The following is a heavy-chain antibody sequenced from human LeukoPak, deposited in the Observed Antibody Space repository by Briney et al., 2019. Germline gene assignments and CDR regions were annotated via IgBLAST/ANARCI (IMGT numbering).Heavy chain of an antibody. D-gene: IGHD4-17*01. Sequence: ASVKVSCKASGYTFTSYGISWVRQAPGQGLEWMGWISDYTGNTKYAQKVQGRITMTTDRSASTAYMELRSLRSADTAVFYCARITHRDGDRLDYWGQGTLVTVSS. CDR3: ARITHRDGDRLDY. V-gene: IGHV1-18*01. J-gene: IGHJ4*02. CDR2: ISDYTGNT. CDR1: GYTFTSYG.